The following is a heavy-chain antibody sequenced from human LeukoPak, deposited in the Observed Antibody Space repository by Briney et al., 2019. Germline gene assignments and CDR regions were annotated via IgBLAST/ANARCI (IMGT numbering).Heavy chain of an antibody. V-gene: IGHV3-21*04. CDR1: GFTFSSYS. D-gene: IGHD3-10*01. Sequence: GGSLRLSCAASGFTFSSYSMNWVRQAPGKGLEWVSSISSSSSYIYYADSVKGRFTISRDNSKNMLYLEVISLTADDTAVYYCAKDDAWLRFGEWSQGTLVTVSS. CDR3: AKDDAWLRFGE. J-gene: IGHJ4*02. CDR2: ISSSSSYI.